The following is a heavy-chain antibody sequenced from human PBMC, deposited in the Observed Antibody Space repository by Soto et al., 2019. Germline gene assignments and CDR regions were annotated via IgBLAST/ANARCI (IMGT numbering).Heavy chain of an antibody. D-gene: IGHD5-18*01. CDR2: IDPSDSYT. V-gene: IGHV5-10-1*01. Sequence: GESLKISCKGSGYSFTSYWISLVRQMPGKGLEWMGRIDPSDSYTDYSPSFQGHVTISADKSISTAYLQWSSLKASDTAMYYCARPQLHFVWYFDIWGRGTLVNGSS. CDR3: ARPQLHFVWYFDI. J-gene: IGHJ2*01. CDR1: GYSFTSYW.